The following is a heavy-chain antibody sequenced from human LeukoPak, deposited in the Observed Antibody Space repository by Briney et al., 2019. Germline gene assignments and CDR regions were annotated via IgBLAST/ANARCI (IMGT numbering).Heavy chain of an antibody. Sequence: KPGESLKISWRGSGYSFTSYWIGWVRQGPGKGLEWVGIIYPGDSDTKYSPSFEGQVTISADKSISTAYLQWSSLKASDTAMYYCAGRVPAAMRAFDIWGQGTMVTVSS. V-gene: IGHV5-51*03. CDR3: AGRVPAAMRAFDI. D-gene: IGHD2-2*01. CDR1: GYSFTSYW. J-gene: IGHJ3*02. CDR2: IYPGDSDT.